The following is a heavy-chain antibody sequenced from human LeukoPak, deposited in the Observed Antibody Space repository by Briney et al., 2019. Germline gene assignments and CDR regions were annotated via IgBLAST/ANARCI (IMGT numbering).Heavy chain of an antibody. Sequence: SETLSLTCTVSGGSISSYYWSWIRQPPGKGLEWIGYIYYSASTNYIPSLTSRVTISVDTSKNQFSLKLTSVTAADTAVYYCARHLRGYSYGPFDYWGQGTLVTVSS. V-gene: IGHV4-59*08. CDR2: IYYSAST. D-gene: IGHD5-18*01. CDR1: GGSISSYY. CDR3: ARHLRGYSYGPFDY. J-gene: IGHJ4*02.